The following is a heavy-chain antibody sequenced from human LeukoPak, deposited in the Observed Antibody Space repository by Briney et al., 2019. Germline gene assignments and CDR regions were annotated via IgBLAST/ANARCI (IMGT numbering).Heavy chain of an antibody. J-gene: IGHJ6*03. D-gene: IGHD1-26*01. Sequence: GESLKISCQASGYTFAKYWIGWVRQMPGKGLEWMGIIYPGDSDTRYGPSFQGQVTISADKSISTAYLQWSSLKASDTAMYYCARCVVGATYYMDVWGKGTTVTVSS. CDR2: IYPGDSDT. V-gene: IGHV5-51*01. CDR3: ARCVVGATYYMDV. CDR1: GYTFAKYW.